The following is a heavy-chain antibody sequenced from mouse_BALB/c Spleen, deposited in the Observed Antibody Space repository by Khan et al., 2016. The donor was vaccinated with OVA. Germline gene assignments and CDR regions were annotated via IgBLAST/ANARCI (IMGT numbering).Heavy chain of an antibody. Sequence: EVQLQESGPGLVKPSQSLSLTCTVTGYSITSGYAWNWIRQFPGNKLEWMGYISYSGSTSYNPSLSSRISITRDTSKNQFFLQLNSVTTEYTATYYCARKNYYGDAMDYWGQGTSVTVSS. J-gene: IGHJ4*01. CDR3: ARKNYYGDAMDY. D-gene: IGHD1-2*01. V-gene: IGHV3-2*02. CDR1: GYSITSGYA. CDR2: ISYSGST.